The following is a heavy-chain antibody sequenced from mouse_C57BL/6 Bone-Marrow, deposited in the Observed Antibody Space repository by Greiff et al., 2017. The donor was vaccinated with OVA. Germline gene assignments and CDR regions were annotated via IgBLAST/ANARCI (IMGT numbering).Heavy chain of an antibody. J-gene: IGHJ3*01. CDR1: GYTFTSYW. CDR2: IYPSDSET. V-gene: IGHV1-61*01. D-gene: IGHD2-3*01. CDR3: AKGGYYGFAY. Sequence: QVQLQQPGAELVRPGSSVKLSCKASGYTFTSYWMDWVKQRPGQGLEWIGNIYPSDSETHYNQKFKDKATLTVDESSSTAYMQLSSLTSEDSAVYYCAKGGYYGFAYWGQGTLVTVSA.